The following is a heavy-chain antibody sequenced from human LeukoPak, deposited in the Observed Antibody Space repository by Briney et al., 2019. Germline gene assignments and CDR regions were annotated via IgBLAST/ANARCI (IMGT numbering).Heavy chain of an antibody. V-gene: IGHV1-69*05. CDR3: ARAADGAYYDFWSGLFLDY. CDR2: IIPIFGTA. J-gene: IGHJ4*02. D-gene: IGHD3-3*01. CDR1: GGTFSSYA. Sequence: SVKVSCKASGGTFSSYAISLVRQAPGQGLEWMGRIIPIFGTANYAQKFQGRVTITTDESTSTAYMELSSLRSEDTAVYYCARAADGAYYDFWSGLFLDYWGQGTLVTVSS.